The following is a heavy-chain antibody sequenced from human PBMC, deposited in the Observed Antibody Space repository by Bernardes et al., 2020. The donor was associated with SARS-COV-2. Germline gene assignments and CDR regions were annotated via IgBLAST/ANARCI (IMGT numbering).Heavy chain of an antibody. V-gene: IGHV3-30*18. CDR3: AKVTTFFWFGQFTQHYFDC. J-gene: IGHJ4*02. D-gene: IGHD3-10*01. CDR2: ISDDGSKK. CDR1: GYSYNNYG. Sequence: GGSLRLYCASSGYSYNNYGMHWVRQAPGKGLAGVAAISDDGSKKNYGDAVKGRFTVSRDNSMSTLYLEMTSLITEDTAVYDYAKVTTFFWFGQFTQHYFDCWGQRSLFTVSS.